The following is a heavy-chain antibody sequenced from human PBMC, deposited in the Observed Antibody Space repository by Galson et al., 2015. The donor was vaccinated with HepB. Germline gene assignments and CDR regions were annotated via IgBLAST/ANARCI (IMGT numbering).Heavy chain of an antibody. J-gene: IGHJ4*02. CDR3: TPDPDYDFWSGDFFGF. CDR1: GFTFSGSA. CDR2: IRSKANSYAT. D-gene: IGHD3-3*01. Sequence: SLRLSCAASGFTFSGSAMHWVRQASGKGLEWVGRIRSKANSYATAYAASVKGRFTISRDDSKNTAFLHMNSLKTEDTAVYYCTPDPDYDFWSGDFFGFWGQGTLVTVSS. V-gene: IGHV3-73*01.